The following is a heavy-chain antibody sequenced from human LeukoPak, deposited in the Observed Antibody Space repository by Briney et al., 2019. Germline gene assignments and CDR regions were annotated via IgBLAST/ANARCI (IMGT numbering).Heavy chain of an antibody. D-gene: IGHD2-2*01. CDR3: ARESTSCPDY. CDR2: ISYDGSNK. CDR1: GFTFSSYA. Sequence: GGPLRLSCAASGFTFSSYAMHWVRQAPGKGLEWVAVISYDGSNKYYADSVKGRFTISRDNSKNTLYLQMNSLRAEDTAVYYCARESTSCPDYWGQGTLVTVSS. V-gene: IGHV3-30-3*01. J-gene: IGHJ4*02.